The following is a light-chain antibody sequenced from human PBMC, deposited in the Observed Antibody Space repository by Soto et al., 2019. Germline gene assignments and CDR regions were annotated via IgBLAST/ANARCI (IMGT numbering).Light chain of an antibody. CDR1: SSDVGGYNY. V-gene: IGLV2-8*01. CDR3: SSYAGSNNLV. Sequence: QSVLTQPPSASGSPGQSVTISCTGTSSDVGGYNYVSWYQQHPGKAPKLVIYEVSKRPSGVPDRFSGSKSGNTASLTVSGLQAEDEADYYCSSYAGSNNLVFGGGTQLPVL. J-gene: IGLJ2*01. CDR2: EVS.